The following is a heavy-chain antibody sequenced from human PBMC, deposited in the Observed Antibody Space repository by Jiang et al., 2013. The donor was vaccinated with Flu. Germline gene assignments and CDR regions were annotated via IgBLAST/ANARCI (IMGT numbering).Heavy chain of an antibody. D-gene: IGHD6-13*01. J-gene: IGHJ3*02. V-gene: IGHV3-66*02. CDR1: GFTVSSNY. CDR2: IYSGGST. Sequence: GGLVQPGGSLRLSCAASGFTVSSNYMSWVRQAPGKGLEWVSVIYSGGSTYYADSVKGRFTISRDNSKNTLYLQMNSLRAEDTAVYYCARGIGSSWYLAFDIWGQGTMVTVSS. CDR3: ARGIGSSWYLAFDI.